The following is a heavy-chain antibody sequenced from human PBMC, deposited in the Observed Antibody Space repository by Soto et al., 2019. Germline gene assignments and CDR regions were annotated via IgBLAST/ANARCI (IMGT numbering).Heavy chain of an antibody. Sequence: EVQLLESGGGLVQPGGSLRLSCAASGFTFGSYAMSWVRQAPGKGLEWVSGITDGGGSTFYANSLQGRFTISRDNSKNTLYLQMSSLTAEDTATYYCAKVGLFRNGYMGVVRGDYWGQGTLVTVSA. V-gene: IGHV3-23*01. CDR1: GFTFGSYA. J-gene: IGHJ4*02. CDR3: AKVGLFRNGYMGVVRGDY. D-gene: IGHD6-13*01. CDR2: ITDGGGST.